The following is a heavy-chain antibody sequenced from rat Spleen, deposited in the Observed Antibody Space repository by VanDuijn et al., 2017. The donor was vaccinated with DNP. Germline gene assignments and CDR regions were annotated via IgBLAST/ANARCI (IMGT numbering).Heavy chain of an antibody. CDR3: ARYITGIVFDY. V-gene: IGHV5-46*01. D-gene: IGHD1-6*01. J-gene: IGHJ2*01. CDR1: GFTFSSFP. CDR2: ISPSGGST. Sequence: EVQLVESGGGLVQPGRSLKLSCAASGFTFSSFPMAWVRQAPPKGLEWVTAISPSGGSTYYRDSVKGRFTVSRDNTQSSLYLQMDSLRSEDTATYYCARYITGIVFDYWGQGVMVTVSS.